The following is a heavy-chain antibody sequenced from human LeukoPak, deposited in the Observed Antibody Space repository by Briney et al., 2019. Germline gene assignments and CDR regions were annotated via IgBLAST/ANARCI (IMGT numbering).Heavy chain of an antibody. J-gene: IGHJ3*01. Sequence: GGSLRLSCRASGFIFSSYALNWVRRAPGQGLEWVSSISSSSGDIYYTDSVKGRFTISRDNARKSLYLQMNSLRVEDTAVYYCVRDYGGSSGAFDLWGQGTMVTVSS. D-gene: IGHD4-23*01. CDR1: GFIFSSYA. CDR2: ISSSSGDI. V-gene: IGHV3-21*01. CDR3: VRDYGGSSGAFDL.